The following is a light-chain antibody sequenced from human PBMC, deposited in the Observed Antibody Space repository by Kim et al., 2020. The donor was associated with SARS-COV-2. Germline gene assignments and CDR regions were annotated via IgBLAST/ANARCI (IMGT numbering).Light chain of an antibody. Sequence: VSPGERATLSCRASQSVSSDLAWYQQNPGQSPRLLIYGASTRATGIPARFSGSGSGTEFSLSISSLQSEDIAVYYCQEYNTWPRYTFGQGTKLEI. CDR2: GAS. J-gene: IGKJ2*01. CDR1: QSVSSD. V-gene: IGKV3-15*01. CDR3: QEYNTWPRYT.